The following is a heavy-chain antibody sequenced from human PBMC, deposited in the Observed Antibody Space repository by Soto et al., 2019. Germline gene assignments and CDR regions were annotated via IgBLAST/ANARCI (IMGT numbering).Heavy chain of an antibody. Sequence: GGSLRLSCAASGFTFSSYAMSWVRQAPGKGLEWVSAISGSGGSTYYADSVKGRFTISRDNSKNTLYLQMNSLRAEDTAVYYCAKVGRDGSGSYYIRTYYYYYYMDVWGKGTTVTVSS. CDR2: ISGSGGST. CDR1: GFTFSSYA. J-gene: IGHJ6*03. V-gene: IGHV3-23*01. D-gene: IGHD3-10*01. CDR3: AKVGRDGSGSYYIRTYYYYYYMDV.